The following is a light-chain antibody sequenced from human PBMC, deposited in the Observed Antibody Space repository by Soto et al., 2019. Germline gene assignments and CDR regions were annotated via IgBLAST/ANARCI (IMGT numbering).Light chain of an antibody. J-gene: IGLJ1*01. CDR2: RNN. Sequence: TKPASGKGIPVERVSITYSGSSSNIGSNYVYWYQQLPGTAPKLLIYRNNQRPSGVPDRFSGSKSGTSASLAISGLRSEDEADYYCAAWDDSLSVVFGTGTKVTVL. CDR3: AAWDDSLSVV. CDR1: SSNIGSNY. V-gene: IGLV1-47*01.